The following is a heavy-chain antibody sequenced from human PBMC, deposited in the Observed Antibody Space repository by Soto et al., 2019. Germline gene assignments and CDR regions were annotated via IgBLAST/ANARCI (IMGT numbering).Heavy chain of an antibody. Sequence: QVQLVQSGAEVKKPGSSVKVSCKASGGTFSSYAISWVRQAPGQGLEWMGGIIPIFGTANYAQKFQGRVTITADESTSTAYMELSSLRSEDTAVYYCAREGCISTSCYVGYYYYGMDVWGQGTTVTVSS. CDR2: IIPIFGTA. CDR1: GGTFSSYA. CDR3: AREGCISTSCYVGYYYYGMDV. V-gene: IGHV1-69*12. D-gene: IGHD2-2*01. J-gene: IGHJ6*02.